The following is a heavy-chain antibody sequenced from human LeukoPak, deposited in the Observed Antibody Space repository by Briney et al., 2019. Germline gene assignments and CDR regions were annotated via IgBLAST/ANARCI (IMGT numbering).Heavy chain of an antibody. D-gene: IGHD4-11*01. Sequence: GASVKVSCKASGYTFASYDINWVRQATGQGLEWMGWMNPNSGNTGYAQKFQGRVTMTRNTSISTAYMELSSLRSEDTAVYYCAIQEEGDYKDWFDPWGQGTLVTVS. V-gene: IGHV1-8*01. CDR1: GYTFASYD. CDR3: AIQEEGDYKDWFDP. J-gene: IGHJ5*02. CDR2: MNPNSGNT.